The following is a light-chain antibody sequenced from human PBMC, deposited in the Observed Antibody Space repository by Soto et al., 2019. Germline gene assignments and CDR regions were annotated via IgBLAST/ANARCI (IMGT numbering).Light chain of an antibody. CDR2: GAS. CDR3: QQINKRPPVT. V-gene: IGKV3-15*01. J-gene: IGKJ4*01. Sequence: EVVMTQSPATVSVSPGEGVTLSCRASQTISNDLAWYQQKPGQAPRLLIYGASTRATGVPARFSGGGSGTEFTLTTSSLQSQDFAFYYCQQINKRPPVTFGGGTKVETK. CDR1: QTISND.